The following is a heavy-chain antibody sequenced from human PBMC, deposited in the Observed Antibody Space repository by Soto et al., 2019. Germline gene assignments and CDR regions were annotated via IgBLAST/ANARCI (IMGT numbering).Heavy chain of an antibody. CDR3: VKKQLVLMFGDY. Sequence: QVQLVESGGGVVQPGRSLRLSCAASGFTFSSYGMHWVRQAPGKGLEWVAVISYDGSNKYYADSVKGRFTISRDNSKNTLYLQMNSLRAEDTAVYYCVKKQLVLMFGDYWGQGTLVTVSS. D-gene: IGHD6-13*01. CDR1: GFTFSSYG. CDR2: ISYDGSNK. J-gene: IGHJ4*02. V-gene: IGHV3-30*03.